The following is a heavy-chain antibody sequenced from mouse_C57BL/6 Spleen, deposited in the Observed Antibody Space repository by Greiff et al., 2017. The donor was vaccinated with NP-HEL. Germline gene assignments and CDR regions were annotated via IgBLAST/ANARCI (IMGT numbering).Heavy chain of an antibody. CDR3: ARNWEGYFDV. V-gene: IGHV1-69*01. CDR1: GYTFTSYW. CDR2: IDPSDSYT. D-gene: IGHD4-1*01. Sequence: VQLQQPGAELVMPGASVKLSCKASGYTFTSYWMHWVKQRPGQGLEWIGEIDPSDSYTNYNQKFKGKSTLTVDKSSSTAYMQLSSLTSEDSAVYYCARNWEGYFDVWGTGTTVTVSS. J-gene: IGHJ1*03.